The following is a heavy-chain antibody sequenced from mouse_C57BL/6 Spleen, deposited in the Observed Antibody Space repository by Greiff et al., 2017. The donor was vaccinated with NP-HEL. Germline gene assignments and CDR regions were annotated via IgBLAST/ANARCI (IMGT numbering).Heavy chain of an antibody. Sequence: EVQLVESGPGLVKPSQSLSLTCSVTGYSITSGYYWNWIRQFPGNKLEWRGYISYDGSNNYNPSLKNRISITRDTSKNQWFLKLNSVTTEDTATYDSARERCYSVYWYFDVWGTGTTVTVSS. J-gene: IGHJ1*03. D-gene: IGHD2-12*01. CDR1: GYSITSGYY. CDR3: ARERCYSVYWYFDV. CDR2: ISYDGSN. V-gene: IGHV3-6*01.